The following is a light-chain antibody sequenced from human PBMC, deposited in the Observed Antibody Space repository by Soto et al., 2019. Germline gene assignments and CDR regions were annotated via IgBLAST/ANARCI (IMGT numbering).Light chain of an antibody. Sequence: QSALTQPASVSGSPGQSITISCPGTSSDVGGYNYVSWYQKHPGIAPKLMIYEVSNRPSGVSNRFSGSKSGNTASLTISGLQADDGADYYCCSYTSSSTYVFGTGTKLTVL. V-gene: IGLV2-14*01. CDR1: SSDVGGYNY. J-gene: IGLJ1*01. CDR3: CSYTSSSTYV. CDR2: EVS.